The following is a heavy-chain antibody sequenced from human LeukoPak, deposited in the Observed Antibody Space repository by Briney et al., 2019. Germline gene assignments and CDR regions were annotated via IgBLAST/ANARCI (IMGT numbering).Heavy chain of an antibody. D-gene: IGHD1-1*01. J-gene: IGHJ4*02. CDR2: LKSKGGGETA. Sequence: GGSLRLSCATSGFNFNDAWMSWVRQAPGKGLEWVGRLKSKGGGETADYGAAVKGRFTISRDDSKSTLYLQMNSLKNEDAAVYFCSWELDVSFGRRLESWGQGTLVTVAS. V-gene: IGHV3-15*01. CDR3: SWELDVSFGRRLES. CDR1: GFNFNDAW.